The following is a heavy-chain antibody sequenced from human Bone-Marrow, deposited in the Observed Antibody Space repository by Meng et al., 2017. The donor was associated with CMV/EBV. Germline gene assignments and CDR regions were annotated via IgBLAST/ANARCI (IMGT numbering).Heavy chain of an antibody. CDR3: ARVDY. CDR1: RFTVSTNY. J-gene: IGHJ4*02. V-gene: IGHV3-53*01. CDR2: IYSGGST. Sequence: GESLKISCAVTRFTVSTNYMSWVRQAPGKGLEWVSIIYSGGSTSYADSVKGRFTISRDSSKNTLYLQMNSLRAEDTAVYYCARVDYWGRGTLVTVSS.